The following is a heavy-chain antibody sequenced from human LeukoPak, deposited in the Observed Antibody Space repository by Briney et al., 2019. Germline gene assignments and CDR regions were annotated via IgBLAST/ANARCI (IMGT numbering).Heavy chain of an antibody. V-gene: IGHV3-23*01. CDR2: ISGSGGST. Sequence: GSLRLSCAASGFTFSSYGMSWVRQAPGKGLEWVSAISGSGGSTYYADSVKGRFTISRDNAKNSLYLQMNSLRAEDTALYYCATAGRPYGDYEVYWGQGTLVTVSS. CDR1: GFTFSSYG. J-gene: IGHJ4*02. CDR3: ATAGRPYGDYEVY. D-gene: IGHD4-17*01.